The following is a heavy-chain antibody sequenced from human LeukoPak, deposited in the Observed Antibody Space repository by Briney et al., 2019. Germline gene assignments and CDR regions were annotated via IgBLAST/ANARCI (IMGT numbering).Heavy chain of an antibody. V-gene: IGHV1-2*02. CDR2: INPNSGGT. Sequence: GASVKVSCKASGYTFTGYYMHWVRQAPGQGLEWMGWINPNSGGTNYAQKFQGRVTMTRDTSISTAYMELSRLRSDDTAVYYCARIHTLYDSSGYYRYWGQGTLVTVSS. CDR3: ARIHTLYDSSGYYRY. D-gene: IGHD3-22*01. J-gene: IGHJ4*02. CDR1: GYTFTGYY.